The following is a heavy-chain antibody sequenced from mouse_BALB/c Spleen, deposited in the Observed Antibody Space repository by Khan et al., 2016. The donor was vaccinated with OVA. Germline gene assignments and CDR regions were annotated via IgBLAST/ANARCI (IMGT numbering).Heavy chain of an antibody. CDR1: GFTFSTYA. CDR2: INTGGDYI. Sequence: EVELVESGGDLVKPGGSLKLSCAASGFTFSTYALSWVRQTPDKRLEWVATINTGGDYIYYPDSVKGRFTTSRDNAKNILYLQMSSLRSEDTAMYYCARHYYGPFAYWGQGTLVTVS. D-gene: IGHD1-1*01. CDR3: ARHYYGPFAY. V-gene: IGHV5-6*01. J-gene: IGHJ3*01.